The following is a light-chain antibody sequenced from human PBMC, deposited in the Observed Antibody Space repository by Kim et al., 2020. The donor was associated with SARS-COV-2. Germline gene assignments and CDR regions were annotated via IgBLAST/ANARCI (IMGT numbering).Light chain of an antibody. V-gene: IGKV3-20*01. CDR2: RAS. CDR1: QSVSSSY. J-gene: IGKJ2*01. CDR3: QQYGGSPPYT. Sequence: EIVLTQSPGTLSLSPGEGATLSCRASQSVSSSYLAWYQHKPGQAPRLPIYRASSRATGIPDRFSGSGSGTDFTLTISRLEPEDFAVYYCQQYGGSPPYTFGQGTKLEI.